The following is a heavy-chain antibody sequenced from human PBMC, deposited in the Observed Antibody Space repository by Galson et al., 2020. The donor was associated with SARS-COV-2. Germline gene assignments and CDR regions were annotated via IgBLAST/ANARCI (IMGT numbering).Heavy chain of an antibody. Sequence: GESLKISCAASGFTFSNYGMSWVRQAPGKGLEWVSAISTTGDYTFYADSVKGRFTISRDNSKNTMFLQMNSLRAEDTAVYYCAKHSGSYSFDYWGQGTLVTVSS. D-gene: IGHD1-26*01. CDR2: ISTTGDYT. CDR1: GFTFSNYG. V-gene: IGHV3-23*01. J-gene: IGHJ4*02. CDR3: AKHSGSYSFDY.